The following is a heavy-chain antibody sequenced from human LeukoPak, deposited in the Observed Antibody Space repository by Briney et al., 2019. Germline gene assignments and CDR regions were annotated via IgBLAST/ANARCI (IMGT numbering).Heavy chain of an antibody. J-gene: IGHJ4*02. V-gene: IGHV4-4*09. CDR2: ISAIGDT. D-gene: IGHD3-3*01. Sequence: SETLSLTCAVSGSFISSYYWTWIRQSPERGLEWIGYISAIGDTNYNPSLKSRVTMSVDTSKGQFSLRLTSVTAADTAVYYRARHSNFWDIDHWSPGTLVTVSS. CDR1: GSFISSYY. CDR3: ARHSNFWDIDH.